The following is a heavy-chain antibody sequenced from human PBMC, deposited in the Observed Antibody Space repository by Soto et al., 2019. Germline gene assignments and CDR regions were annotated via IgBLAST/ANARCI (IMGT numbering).Heavy chain of an antibody. Sequence: QVPLVQSGAEMKTPGSSVRVSCKASGGTFGKSVISWVRQAPGQGLEWMGGIIPIFGATHYAQKFQGRVTITADEFTTTAYMGLSSLQAEDTAVYYCARGQFYDFWSGYYLDYWGQGTLVNVSS. V-gene: IGHV1-69*01. D-gene: IGHD3-3*01. CDR3: ARGQFYDFWSGYYLDY. CDR1: GGTFGKSV. J-gene: IGHJ4*02. CDR2: IIPIFGAT.